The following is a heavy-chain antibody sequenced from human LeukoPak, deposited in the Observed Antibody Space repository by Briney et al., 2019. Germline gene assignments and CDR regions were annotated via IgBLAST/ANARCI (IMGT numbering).Heavy chain of an antibody. CDR3: AKQRGIYMYRPFED. V-gene: IGHV3-23*01. CDR2: LSDSGGTT. D-gene: IGHD2/OR15-2a*01. CDR1: GFTFSGYG. Sequence: RGGSLRLSCAGSGFTFSGYGMSWVRQAPGKGLEWVSGLSDSGGTTYYADSVKGRFTISRDNAKNTLYLQMNSVRAEDTAIYYCAKQRGIYMYRPFEDWGQGTLVTVSS. J-gene: IGHJ4*02.